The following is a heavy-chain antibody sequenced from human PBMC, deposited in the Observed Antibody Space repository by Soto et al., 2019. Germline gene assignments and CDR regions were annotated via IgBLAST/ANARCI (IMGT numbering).Heavy chain of an antibody. CDR1: GYTFTSYA. CDR2: INAGNGNT. Sequence: ASVKVSCKASGYTFTSYAMHWVRQAPGQRLEWMGWINAGNGNTKYSQKFQGRVTITRDTSASTAYMELSSLRSEDTAVYYCARDQDPEHGTDATFDYWGQGTLVTVSS. CDR3: ARDQDPEHGTDATFDY. J-gene: IGHJ4*02. D-gene: IGHD2-2*01. V-gene: IGHV1-3*01.